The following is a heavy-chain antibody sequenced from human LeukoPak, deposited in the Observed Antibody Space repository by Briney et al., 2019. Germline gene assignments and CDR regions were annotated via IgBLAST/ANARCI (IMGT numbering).Heavy chain of an antibody. CDR2: MNPKSGDT. V-gene: IGHV1-8*02. J-gene: IGHJ5*02. CDR1: GYSFTNYD. Sequence: APVKVSCKASGYSFTNYDINWVRQATGQGLEWMGWMNPKSGDTNYAQKFQDRVTMTRDTSTSTGYMELRSLRSEDTAVYYCGRGIQSFDPWGQGTLVTVSS. CDR3: GRGIQSFDP.